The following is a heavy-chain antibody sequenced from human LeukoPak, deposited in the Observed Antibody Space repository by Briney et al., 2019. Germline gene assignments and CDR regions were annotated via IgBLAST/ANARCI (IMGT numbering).Heavy chain of an antibody. V-gene: IGHV3-30*02. CDR3: ARDQAGSTTY. CDR2: IRYDGSSK. D-gene: IGHD1-26*01. J-gene: IGHJ4*02. CDR1: GFIFSNYG. Sequence: GGSLRLSCAASGFIFSNYGMHWVRQAPGKGLEWVAIIRYDGSSKYYADSVKGRFTISRDNSKNTLHLQMSSLRAGDTAMYYCARDQAGSTTYWGQGTLVTVSS.